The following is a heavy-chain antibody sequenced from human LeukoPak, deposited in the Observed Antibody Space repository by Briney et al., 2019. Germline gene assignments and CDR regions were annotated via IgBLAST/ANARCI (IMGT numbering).Heavy chain of an antibody. V-gene: IGHV1-8*03. Sequence: ASVKVSCKASGYTFTSYDINWVRQATGQGLEWMGWMNPNSGNTGYAQKFQGRVTITRNTSISTAYMELSSLRSEDTAVYYCATGASSSWYPSGRWFDPWGQGTLVTVSS. CDR1: GYTFTSYD. CDR2: MNPNSGNT. D-gene: IGHD6-13*01. CDR3: ATGASSSWYPSGRWFDP. J-gene: IGHJ5*02.